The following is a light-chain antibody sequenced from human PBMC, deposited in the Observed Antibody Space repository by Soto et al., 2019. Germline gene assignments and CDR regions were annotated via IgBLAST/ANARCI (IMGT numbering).Light chain of an antibody. CDR2: SNT. Sequence: QLVLTQPPSVSGAPGQRVTISCTGSSSNIGAGSGVHWYQQLPGTAPKLLIYSNTNRPSGVPDRFSGSKSGTSASLAITGLQAEDEADYYCKSYASSLSGSVFGGGTKLTVL. CDR3: KSYASSLSGSV. CDR1: SSNIGAGSG. J-gene: IGLJ3*02. V-gene: IGLV1-40*01.